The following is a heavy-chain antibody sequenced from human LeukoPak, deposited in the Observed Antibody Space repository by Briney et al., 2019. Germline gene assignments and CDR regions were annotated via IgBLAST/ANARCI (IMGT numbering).Heavy chain of an antibody. D-gene: IGHD2-2*01. CDR2: ISGSGGST. CDR1: GFTFSSYA. CDR3: AKDAPVNIVVVPAANS. V-gene: IGHV3-23*01. Sequence: GGSLRLSCAASGFTFSSYAISWVRQAPGKGLEWVSAISGSGGSTYYADSVKGRFTISRDNSKNTLYLQMNSLRAEDTAVYYCAKDAPVNIVVVPAANSWGQGTLVTVSS. J-gene: IGHJ4*02.